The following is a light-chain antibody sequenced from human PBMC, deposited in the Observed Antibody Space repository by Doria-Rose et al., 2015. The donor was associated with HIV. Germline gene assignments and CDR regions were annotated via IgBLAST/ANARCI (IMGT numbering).Light chain of an antibody. Sequence: DIRMTQSPDSLAVSLGERATINCKSNQSVLYTSNNKNYLAWYQQRPGQPPKLLIYWASTRESGVPDRFSGSGSGTEFTLTITSLQAEDVAVYYCQQYYSALALTFGGGTKVEIK. J-gene: IGKJ4*01. CDR1: QSVLYTSNNKNY. V-gene: IGKV4-1*01. CDR3: QQYYSALALT. CDR2: WAS.